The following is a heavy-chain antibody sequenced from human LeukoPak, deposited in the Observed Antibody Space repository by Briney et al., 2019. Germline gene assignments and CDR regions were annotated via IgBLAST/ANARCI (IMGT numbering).Heavy chain of an antibody. CDR2: IRYDGSNK. J-gene: IGHJ4*02. CDR1: GFTFSSYG. CDR3: ALLDYYYGSGSYYSRPPFDY. V-gene: IGHV3-30*02. Sequence: PGGSLRLPCAASGFTFSSYGMHWVRQAPGKGLEWVAFIRYDGSNKYYADSVKGRFTISRDNSKNTLYLQMNSLRAEDTAVYYCALLDYYYGSGSYYSRPPFDYWGQGTLVTVSS. D-gene: IGHD3-10*01.